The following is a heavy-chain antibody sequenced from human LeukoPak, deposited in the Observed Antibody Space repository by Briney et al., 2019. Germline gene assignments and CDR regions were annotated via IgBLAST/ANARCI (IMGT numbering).Heavy chain of an antibody. CDR3: AREGLGIGRAFDT. Sequence: ASVKVSCKTSGYNFIDYHMHWVRQAPGQGLEWMGWINCHSGDTNYAQKFQGRVTVTRDTSISTVYMELKNLRSEDTAVYYCAREGLGIGRAFDTWGQGTLLTVSS. J-gene: IGHJ3*02. CDR1: GYNFIDYH. CDR2: INCHSGDT. V-gene: IGHV1-2*02. D-gene: IGHD7-27*01.